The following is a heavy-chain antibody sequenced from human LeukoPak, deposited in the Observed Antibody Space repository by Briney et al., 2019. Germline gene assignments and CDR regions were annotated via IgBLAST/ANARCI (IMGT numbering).Heavy chain of an antibody. V-gene: IGHV1-2*06. D-gene: IGHD2-21*01. CDR2: INPNSGDT. CDR3: AREHMRGSDAFDI. Sequence: ASVKVSCKTSGYTFTGYYMHWVRQAPGQGLEWMGRINPNSGDTNYAQKFQGRVTMTGDTSITTAYMELNSLRSEDTAVYYCAREHMRGSDAFDIWGQGTMVTVSS. CDR1: GYTFTGYY. J-gene: IGHJ3*02.